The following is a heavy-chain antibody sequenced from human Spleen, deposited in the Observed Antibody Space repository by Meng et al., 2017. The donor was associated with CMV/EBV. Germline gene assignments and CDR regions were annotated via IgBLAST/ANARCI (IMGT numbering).Heavy chain of an antibody. CDR1: GGTFGGFY. J-gene: IGHJ5*02. CDR2: ISHSGST. D-gene: IGHD6-13*01. V-gene: IGHV4-34*08. CDR3: ARGRGPRQQLVFGGNWFDP. Sequence: SETLSLTCAVYGGTFGGFYYNWTRQSPGKGLGWIGEISHSGSTTYNPSLGSRVTMSVDRSKNQFSLKLRSVTAADTAVYYCARGRGPRQQLVFGGNWFDPWGQGTLVTVSS.